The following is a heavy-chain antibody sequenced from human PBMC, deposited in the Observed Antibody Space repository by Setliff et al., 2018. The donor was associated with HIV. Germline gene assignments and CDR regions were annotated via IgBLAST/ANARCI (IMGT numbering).Heavy chain of an antibody. J-gene: IGHJ4*02. Sequence: GGSLRLSCAASGFTFSTYWMSWFRQAPGKWLEWVANIKENGDEKYYVDSVKGRFTISRDNAKNSLYLQMSSLRVEDTAVYYCARSVPDSAYRPTDYWGQGTQVTVSS. D-gene: IGHD3-22*01. V-gene: IGHV3-7*03. CDR3: ARSVPDSAYRPTDY. CDR1: GFTFSTYW. CDR2: IKENGDEK.